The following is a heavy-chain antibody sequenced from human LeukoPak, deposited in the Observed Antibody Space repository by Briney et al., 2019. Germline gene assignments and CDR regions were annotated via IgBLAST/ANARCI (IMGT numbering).Heavy chain of an antibody. Sequence: VASVKVSCKASRYTFTSYDINWVRQAPGQGLEWMGWMNPNSGSTGYAQKFQGRVTMTRNNSISTAYMELSSMRSEEAAVYYCARGQGRGYGSGSYSAFDIWGQGTMVTVSS. CDR3: ARGQGRGYGSGSYSAFDI. D-gene: IGHD3-10*01. CDR1: RYTFTSYD. CDR2: MNPNSGST. V-gene: IGHV1-8*01. J-gene: IGHJ3*02.